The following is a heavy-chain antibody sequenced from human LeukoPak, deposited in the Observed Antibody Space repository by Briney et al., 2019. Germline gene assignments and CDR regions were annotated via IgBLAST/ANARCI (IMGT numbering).Heavy chain of an antibody. CDR2: INHSGST. Sequence: KPSETLSLTCAVYGGSFGGYYWSWIRQPPGKGLEWIGEINHSGSTNYNPSLKSRVTISVDTSKNQFSLKLSSVTAADTAVYYCARGPYGGNAASYFDYWGQGTLVTVSS. CDR1: GGSFGGYY. CDR3: ARGPYGGNAASYFDY. D-gene: IGHD4-23*01. J-gene: IGHJ4*02. V-gene: IGHV4-34*01.